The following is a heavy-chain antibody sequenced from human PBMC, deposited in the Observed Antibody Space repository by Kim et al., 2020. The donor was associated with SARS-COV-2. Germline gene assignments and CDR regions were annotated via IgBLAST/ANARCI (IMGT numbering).Heavy chain of an antibody. J-gene: IGHJ5*02. D-gene: IGHD3-22*01. CDR2: VRSDGGGR. CDR3: AKVGDYDSSGFYAFFRS. Sequence: GGSLRLSCAASGFDFSTYWMHWVRQAPGKGLVWVSRVRSDGGGRTYADSVKGRFTISRDNAKNTLYLQMNRLRTEDTAVYYCAKVGDYDSSGFYAFFRSWGQGTRVTVSS. V-gene: IGHV3-74*03. CDR1: GFDFSTYW.